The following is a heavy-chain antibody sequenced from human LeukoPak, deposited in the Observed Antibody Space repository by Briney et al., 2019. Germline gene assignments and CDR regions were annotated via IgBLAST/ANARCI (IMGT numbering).Heavy chain of an antibody. J-gene: IGHJ4*02. Sequence: GGSLRLSCEASGFAFSFFAMSWLRQAPGKGLEWVSTINANSGTRSYAASVRGRFTISRDNAKNSLYLQMNSLRADDTSVYYCAREWLPFDNWGQGTLVTVSS. CDR3: AREWLPFDN. D-gene: IGHD5-12*01. CDR2: INANSGTR. V-gene: IGHV3-21*01. CDR1: GFAFSFFA.